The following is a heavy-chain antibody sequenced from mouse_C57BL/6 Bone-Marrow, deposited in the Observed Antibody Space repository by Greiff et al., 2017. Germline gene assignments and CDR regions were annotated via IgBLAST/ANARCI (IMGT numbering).Heavy chain of an antibody. D-gene: IGHD2-1*01. Sequence: EVQLQQSGPVLVKPGASVKLSCKASGYTFTDYYMNWVKQSHGKSLEWIGVINPYNGGTSYNQKFKGKATLTVDKSSSTAYMELNSLTSEDSAVYYCARDGIHFDYWGQGTTLTVSS. V-gene: IGHV1-19*01. J-gene: IGHJ2*01. CDR3: ARDGIHFDY. CDR2: INPYNGGT. CDR1: GYTFTDYY.